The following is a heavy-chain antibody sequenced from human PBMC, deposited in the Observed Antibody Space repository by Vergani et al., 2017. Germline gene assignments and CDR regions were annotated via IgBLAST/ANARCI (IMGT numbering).Heavy chain of an antibody. CDR1: EYSFGNYW. CDR2: IYPADSDT. V-gene: IGHV5-51*01. D-gene: IGHD1-1*01. J-gene: IGHJ4*02. Sequence: EVELVQSGPEMRKPGESLKILCKGSEYSFGNYWIGWVRQMPGKGLEWMGFIYPADSDTRYSPSFQGQVTISTDKSISTAYLKWDSRKASDTALYYCARHTTYTDSWGQGTLVTVSS. CDR3: ARHTTYTDS.